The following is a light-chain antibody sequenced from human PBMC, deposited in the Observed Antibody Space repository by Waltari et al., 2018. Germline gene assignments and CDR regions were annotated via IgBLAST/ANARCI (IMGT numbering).Light chain of an antibody. J-gene: IGKJ1*01. CDR1: QSVSSN. Sequence: IVITQSPAPLSVSPGEGATLSCRVSQSVSSNLAWYQQKPGQAPRLLIYGASTRATGLPVRFSGSGSGTEFTLTISSLQSEDFAVYYCQQYNNWPPLFGQGTKVEIK. V-gene: IGKV3-15*01. CDR3: QQYNNWPPL. CDR2: GAS.